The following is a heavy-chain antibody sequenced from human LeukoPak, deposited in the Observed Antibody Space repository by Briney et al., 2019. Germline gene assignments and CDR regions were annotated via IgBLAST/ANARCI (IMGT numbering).Heavy chain of an antibody. CDR3: ARGIRIVGATIEYFDY. V-gene: IGHV4-59*11. CDR2: IYYSGST. J-gene: IGHJ4*02. D-gene: IGHD1-26*01. Sequence: PSETLSLTCTVSGGSISSHYWSWIRQPPGKGLEWIGYIYYSGSTNYNPSLKSRVTISVDTSKNQFSLKLSSVTAADTAVYYGARGIRIVGATIEYFDYWGQGTLVTVSS. CDR1: GGSISSHY.